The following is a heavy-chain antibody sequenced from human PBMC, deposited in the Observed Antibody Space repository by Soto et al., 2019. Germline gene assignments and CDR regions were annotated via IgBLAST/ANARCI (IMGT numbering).Heavy chain of an antibody. V-gene: IGHV2-5*01. CDR2: IYWNDDK. Sequence: QITLKASGPTLVKPTQTLTLTCTFSVFSLSTSGVGVGWIRQPPGKALEWLALIYWNDDKRYSPSLKSRLTITMYTSKNQVVLTMTNMDPVDTATYYCAHRLWYGSGSYYSQNWFDPWGQGTLVTVSS. CDR3: AHRLWYGSGSYYSQNWFDP. CDR1: VFSLSTSGVG. J-gene: IGHJ5*02. D-gene: IGHD3-10*01.